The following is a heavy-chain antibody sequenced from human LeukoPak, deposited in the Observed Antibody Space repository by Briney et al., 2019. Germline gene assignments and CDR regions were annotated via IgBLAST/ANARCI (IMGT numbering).Heavy chain of an antibody. V-gene: IGHV4-30-2*01. J-gene: IGHJ6*04. Sequence: PSQTLSLTCAVSGGSISSGGYSWSWIRQPPGKGLEWIGYIYHSGSTYYYPSLKSRVTISVDRSKNQFSLKLSSVTAADTAVYYCARGGYCSGGSCYSDYYYGMDVWGKGTTVTVSS. CDR2: IYHSGST. CDR3: ARGGYCSGGSCYSDYYYGMDV. CDR1: GGSISSGGYS. D-gene: IGHD2-15*01.